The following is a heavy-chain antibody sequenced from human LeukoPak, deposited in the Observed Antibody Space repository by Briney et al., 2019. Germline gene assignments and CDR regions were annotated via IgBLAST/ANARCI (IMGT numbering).Heavy chain of an antibody. Sequence: SETLSLTCTVSGGSISSYYWSWIRQPPGKGLEWIGYIYYSGSTNYSPSLKSRVTISVDTSKNQFSLKLSSVTAADTAVYYCARYSGSYIYYYYYMDVWGKGTTVTVSS. CDR3: ARYSGSYIYYYYYMDV. V-gene: IGHV4-59*01. J-gene: IGHJ6*03. CDR2: IYYSGST. CDR1: GGSISSYY. D-gene: IGHD1-26*01.